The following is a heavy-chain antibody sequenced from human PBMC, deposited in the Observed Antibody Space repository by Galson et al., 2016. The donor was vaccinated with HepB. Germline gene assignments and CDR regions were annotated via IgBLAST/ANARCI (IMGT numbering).Heavy chain of an antibody. CDR1: GFTFSSYS. J-gene: IGHJ4*02. D-gene: IGHD4-11*01. V-gene: IGHV3-21*01. CDR2: ISSSSNYI. Sequence: SLRLSCAASGFTFSSYSMNRVRQAPGKGLEWVSSISSSSNYIYLADSVKGRFTISRDNAKYSLYLQMNSLGAEDTAVYYCVRSLLSGDDYSVDYWGQGTLVTVSS. CDR3: VRSLLSGDDYSVDY.